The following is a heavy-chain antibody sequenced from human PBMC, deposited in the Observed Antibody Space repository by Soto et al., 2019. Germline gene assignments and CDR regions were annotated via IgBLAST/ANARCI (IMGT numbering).Heavy chain of an antibody. CDR1: GGSFSGYY. D-gene: IGHD2-8*02. J-gene: IGHJ4*02. Sequence: QVQLQQWGAGLLKPSETLSLTCAVYGGSFSGYYWTWIRQPPGTGLEWIGEINNSGSTNYNPSLKSRVTISVNTSKNQFSLKLTSVTAAETAVYYCARDKITGLFDYWGQGTLVTVSS. CDR3: ARDKITGLFDY. CDR2: INNSGST. V-gene: IGHV4-34*01.